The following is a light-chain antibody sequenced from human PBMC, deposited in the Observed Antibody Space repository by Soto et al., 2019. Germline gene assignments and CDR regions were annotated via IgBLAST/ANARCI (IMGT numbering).Light chain of an antibody. Sequence: DIQMTQPPSSLSASVGDSVTITCRASQNIKTYLNWYQQKPGKAPNLLIYAASSLQSGVPSRFSGSGSGTDFTLTISSLQPEDFATYYCQQSYSTPRTFCHGTKVDIK. CDR3: QQSYSTPRT. CDR2: AAS. J-gene: IGKJ1*01. CDR1: QNIKTY. V-gene: IGKV1-39*01.